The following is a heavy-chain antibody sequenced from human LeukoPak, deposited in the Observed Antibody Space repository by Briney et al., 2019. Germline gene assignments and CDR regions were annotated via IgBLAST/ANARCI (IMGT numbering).Heavy chain of an antibody. CDR1: GFTFTDYY. CDR2: ISGSGGRT. Sequence: GGSLRLSCAASGFTFTDYYMSWIRQAPGKGLEWVSAISGSGGRTHYADSVKGRFTISRDNSKNTVYLQMSSLRAEDTAVYYCARGPDYGDRYYYMDVWGKGTTVTVSS. D-gene: IGHD4-17*01. J-gene: IGHJ6*03. V-gene: IGHV3-23*01. CDR3: ARGPDYGDRYYYMDV.